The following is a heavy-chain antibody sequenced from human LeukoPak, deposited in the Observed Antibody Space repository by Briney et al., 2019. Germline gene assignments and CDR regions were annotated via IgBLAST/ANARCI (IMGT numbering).Heavy chain of an antibody. CDR3: ATVGGSCSSSNCFAYFAY. V-gene: IGHV3-74*01. CDR1: GFTFSSYW. CDR2: IKSDGSST. Sequence: GGSLRLSCAASGFTFSSYWMHWVRQAPGKGLVWVSRIKSDGSSTSYADSVKGRFTISRDTSENTLYLQMNSLRADDTAVYYCATVGGSCSSSNCFAYFAYWGQGTLLTVSS. J-gene: IGHJ4*02. D-gene: IGHD2-2*01.